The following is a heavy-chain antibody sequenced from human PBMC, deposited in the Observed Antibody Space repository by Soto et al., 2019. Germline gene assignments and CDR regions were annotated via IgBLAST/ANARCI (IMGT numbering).Heavy chain of an antibody. CDR3: ARGKSVNSWSIDYYYYGMDV. J-gene: IGHJ6*02. CDR1: GFTFSSYE. D-gene: IGHD6-13*01. V-gene: IGHV3-48*03. CDR2: ISSSGSTI. Sequence: EVQLVESGGGLVQPGGSLRLSCAASGFTFSSYEMNWVRQAPGKGLEWVSYISSSGSTIYYADSVKGRFTISRDNAKNSLYLQMNSLRAEDTAVYYCARGKSVNSWSIDYYYYGMDVWGQGTTVTVSS.